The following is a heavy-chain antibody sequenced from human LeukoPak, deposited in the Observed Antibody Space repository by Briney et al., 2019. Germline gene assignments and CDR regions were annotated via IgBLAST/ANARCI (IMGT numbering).Heavy chain of an antibody. CDR1: GYTFTGYY. Sequence: ASVKVSCKASGYTFTGYYMHWVRQAPGQGLEWMGWINPNSGGTNYAQKFQGRVTMTRDTSISTAYMELSRLRSDDTAVYYCARDDTSGYKDIDYRGQGTLVTVSS. J-gene: IGHJ4*02. CDR2: INPNSGGT. CDR3: ARDDTSGYKDIDY. D-gene: IGHD3-22*01. V-gene: IGHV1-2*02.